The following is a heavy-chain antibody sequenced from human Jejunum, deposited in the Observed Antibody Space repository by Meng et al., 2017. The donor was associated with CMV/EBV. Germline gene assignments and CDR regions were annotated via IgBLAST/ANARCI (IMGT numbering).Heavy chain of an antibody. Sequence: CAVSGYSIINSDWWGWVRQPPGKGLEWIGYIYYSGSTFYNPSLKSRVTMSLDTSKNQFSLKLSSVTAVDTAVYYCARNNYESTGFDYWGLGSLVTVSS. J-gene: IGHJ4*02. V-gene: IGHV4-28*01. D-gene: IGHD3-22*01. CDR1: GYSIINSDW. CDR2: IYYSGST. CDR3: ARNNYESTGFDY.